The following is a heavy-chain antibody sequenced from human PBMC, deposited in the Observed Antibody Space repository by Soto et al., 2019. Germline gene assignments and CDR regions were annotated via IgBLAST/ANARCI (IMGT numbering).Heavy chain of an antibody. CDR3: ARDYQDIVLMVYEKWFDP. J-gene: IGHJ5*02. Sequence: ASVKVSCKASGYTFTSYGISWVRQAPGQGLDWMGWISAYNGNTNYAQKLQGRVTMTTDTSTSTAYMELRSLISDDTAVYYCARDYQDIVLMVYEKWFDPWGQGTLVTVSS. CDR2: ISAYNGNT. CDR1: GYTFTSYG. D-gene: IGHD2-8*01. V-gene: IGHV1-18*01.